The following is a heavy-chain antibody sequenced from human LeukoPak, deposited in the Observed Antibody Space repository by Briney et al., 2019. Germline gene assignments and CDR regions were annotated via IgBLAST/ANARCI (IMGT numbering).Heavy chain of an antibody. D-gene: IGHD3-10*01. Sequence: GGSLRLSCAASGFSFSTYEMSWVRQAPGKGLQWISYISRGGDEIYYGDSVKGRFTVSRDNAKNSLYLQMNSLRAEDTAVYYCARDKSEYYYGSGSYQDYWGQGTLVTVSS. J-gene: IGHJ4*02. CDR3: ARDKSEYYYGSGSYQDY. V-gene: IGHV3-48*03. CDR1: GFSFSTYE. CDR2: ISRGGDEI.